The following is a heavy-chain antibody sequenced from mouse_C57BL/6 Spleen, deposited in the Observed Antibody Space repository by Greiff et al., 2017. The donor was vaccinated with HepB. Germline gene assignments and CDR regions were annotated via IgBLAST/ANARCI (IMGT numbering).Heavy chain of an antibody. CDR3: VRENYGSSSYYFDY. V-gene: IGHV10-3*01. CDR2: IRSKSSNYAT. D-gene: IGHD1-1*01. J-gene: IGHJ2*01. Sequence: EVKLVESGGGLVQPKGSLKLSCAASGFTLNTYAMHWVRQAPGKGLEWVARIRSKSSNYATYYADSVKDRFTISRDDSQSMLYLQMNNLKTEDTAMYYCVRENYGSSSYYFDYWGQGTTLTVSS. CDR1: GFTLNTYA.